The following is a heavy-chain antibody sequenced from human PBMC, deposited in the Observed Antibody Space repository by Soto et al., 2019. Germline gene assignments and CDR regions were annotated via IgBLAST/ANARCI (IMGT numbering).Heavy chain of an antibody. D-gene: IGHD3-10*01. CDR3: AKDMNSMVRDWRYYYYGMDV. Sequence: PGGSLRLSSAASGFNFSSYAMSWVRQAPGKGLEWVSAISGSGGSTYYADSVKGRFTISRDNSKNTLYLQMNSLRAEDTAVYYCAKDMNSMVRDWRYYYYGMDVWGQGTTVT. V-gene: IGHV3-23*01. J-gene: IGHJ6*02. CDR1: GFNFSSYA. CDR2: ISGSGGST.